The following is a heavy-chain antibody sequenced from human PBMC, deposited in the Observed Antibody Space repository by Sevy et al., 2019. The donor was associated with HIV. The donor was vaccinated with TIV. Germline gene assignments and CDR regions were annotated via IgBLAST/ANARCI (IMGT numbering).Heavy chain of an antibody. CDR3: ARDIAVAGNDAFDI. CDR1: GFTVSSNY. Sequence: GGSLRLSCAASGFTVSSNYMSWVRQAPGKGLEWVSVIYSGGSTYYADSVKGRFTISRDNSKNTLYLQMNSLRAEDTAVYYCARDIAVAGNDAFDIWGQRTMVTVSS. D-gene: IGHD6-19*01. J-gene: IGHJ3*02. CDR2: IYSGGST. V-gene: IGHV3-53*01.